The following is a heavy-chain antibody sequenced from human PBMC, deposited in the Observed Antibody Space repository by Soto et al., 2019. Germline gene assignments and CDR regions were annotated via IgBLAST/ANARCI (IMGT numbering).Heavy chain of an antibody. CDR3: AKDWIAAAARPHYFDY. CDR1: GFTFSSYA. D-gene: IGHD6-13*01. V-gene: IGHV3-23*01. Sequence: EVQLLESGGGLVQPGGSLRLSCAASGFTFSSYAMSWVRQAPGTGLEWVSAISGSGGSTYYADSVKGRFTISRDNSKNTLYLQMNSLRAEDTAVYYCAKDWIAAAARPHYFDYWGQGTLVTVSS. J-gene: IGHJ4*02. CDR2: ISGSGGST.